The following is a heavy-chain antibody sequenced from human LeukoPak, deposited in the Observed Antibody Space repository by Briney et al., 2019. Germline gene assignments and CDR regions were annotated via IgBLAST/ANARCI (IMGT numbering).Heavy chain of an antibody. CDR2: IRRDGRDE. CDR3: AKDRDGGNFFFDY. CDR1: GFTFSSYG. Sequence: GGSLRLSCAASGFTFSSYGMHWVRQAPGKGREWVAFIRRDGRDEDYAASVKGRFTVSRDNSRNTLYLQMNGLRPEDTALYYCAKDRDGGNFFFDYWGQGTLATVSS. D-gene: IGHD4-23*01. V-gene: IGHV3-30*02. J-gene: IGHJ4*02.